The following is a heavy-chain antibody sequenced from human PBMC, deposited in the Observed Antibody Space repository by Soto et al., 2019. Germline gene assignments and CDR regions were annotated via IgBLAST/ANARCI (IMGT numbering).Heavy chain of an antibody. CDR2: IIPIFGTA. J-gene: IGHJ6*02. Sequence: QVQLVQSGAEVKKPGSSVKVSCKASGGTFSSYAISWVRQAPGQGLEWMGGIIPIFGTANYAQKFQGRVKITADESTSTAYMELSSLRSEDTAVYYCARGYCSGGSCYSVAYYYYYGMDVWGQGTTVTVSS. CDR1: GGTFSSYA. D-gene: IGHD2-15*01. V-gene: IGHV1-69*01. CDR3: ARGYCSGGSCYSVAYYYYYGMDV.